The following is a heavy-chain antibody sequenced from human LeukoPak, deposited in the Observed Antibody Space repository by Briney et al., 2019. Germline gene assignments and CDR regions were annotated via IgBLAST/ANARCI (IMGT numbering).Heavy chain of an antibody. D-gene: IGHD6-19*01. CDR1: GGTFSIYV. Sequence: SVKVSCKASGGTFSIYVFSWVRQAPGPGLEWMGGIIPIFGTANYAQKFQGRVTITADKSTSTAYMELSSLRSEDTAVYYCAREAVRIAVAAAFSRGREYYFDYWGQGTLVTVSS. CDR2: IIPIFGTA. J-gene: IGHJ4*02. CDR3: AREAVRIAVAAAFSRGREYYFDY. V-gene: IGHV1-69*06.